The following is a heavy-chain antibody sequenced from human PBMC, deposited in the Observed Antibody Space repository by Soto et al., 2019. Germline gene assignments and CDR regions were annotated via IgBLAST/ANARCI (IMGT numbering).Heavy chain of an antibody. CDR2: IFQSGST. V-gene: IGHV4-4*02. D-gene: IGHD6-19*01. Sequence: SETLSLTCVVSGGTIRSPDWLTWVRQPPGKGLEWIGEIFQSGSTNYTPSLESRVTISVDKSKNQFSLTLTSVTAADTAVYFCARGRGRYSSGWSWFDPWGQGILVTVSS. J-gene: IGHJ5*02. CDR1: GGTIRSPDW. CDR3: ARGRGRYSSGWSWFDP.